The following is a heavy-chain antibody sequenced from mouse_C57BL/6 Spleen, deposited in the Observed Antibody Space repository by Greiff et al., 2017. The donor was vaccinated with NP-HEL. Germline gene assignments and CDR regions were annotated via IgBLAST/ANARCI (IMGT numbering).Heavy chain of an antibody. Sequence: VQLQQSGAELVRPGASVTLSCKASGYTFTDYEMHWVKQTPVHGLEWIGAIDPETGGTAYNQKFKGKAILTADKSSSTAYMELRSLTSEDSAVYYCTNYGSSYVSYYFDYWGQGTTLTVSS. CDR2: IDPETGGT. CDR1: GYTFTDYE. J-gene: IGHJ2*01. D-gene: IGHD1-1*01. V-gene: IGHV1-15*01. CDR3: TNYGSSYVSYYFDY.